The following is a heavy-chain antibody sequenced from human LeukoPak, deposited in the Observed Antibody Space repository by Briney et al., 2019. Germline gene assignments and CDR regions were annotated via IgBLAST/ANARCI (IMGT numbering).Heavy chain of an antibody. V-gene: IGHV1-8*01. CDR1: GYTFTSYD. D-gene: IGHD3-9*01. CDR2: MNPNSGNT. Sequence: ASVTVSCKASGYTFTSYDINWVRQATGQGLEWMGWMNPNSGNTDYAQKFQGRVTMTRNTSISTAYMELSSLRSEDTAVYYCARLGVLRYFGYAFDIWGQGTMVTVSS. J-gene: IGHJ3*02. CDR3: ARLGVLRYFGYAFDI.